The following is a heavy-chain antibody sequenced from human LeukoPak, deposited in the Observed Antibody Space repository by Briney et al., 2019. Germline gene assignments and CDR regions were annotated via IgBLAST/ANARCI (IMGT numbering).Heavy chain of an antibody. CDR1: GYTFTIYA. J-gene: IGHJ4*02. D-gene: IGHD2/OR15-2a*01. CDR2: INAGNGNT. Sequence: VASVKVSCKASGYTFTIYAMHWVRQAPGQRLEWMGWINAGNGNTKYSQKFQGRVTITRDTSASTAYMELSSLRSEDTAVYYCARGPGHPRISSYFDYWGQGTLVTVSS. CDR3: ARGPGHPRISSYFDY. V-gene: IGHV1-3*01.